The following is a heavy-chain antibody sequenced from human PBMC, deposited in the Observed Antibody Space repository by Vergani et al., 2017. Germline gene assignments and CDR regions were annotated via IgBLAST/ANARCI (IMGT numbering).Heavy chain of an antibody. CDR3: ARPQKKQGDYEVYYYYYGMDV. CDR2: IYPGDSDT. Sequence: EVQLVPSGAEVKKPGESLKISCKGSGYSFTRYWIGWVRQMPGKGREWMGIIYPGDSDTSYSPSFHGQVTISADKSISTVYRQWSSLKASDTAMYYCARPQKKQGDYEVYYYYYGMDVWGRGTTVTVSS. D-gene: IGHD4-17*01. J-gene: IGHJ6*02. CDR1: GYSFTRYW. V-gene: IGHV5-51*01.